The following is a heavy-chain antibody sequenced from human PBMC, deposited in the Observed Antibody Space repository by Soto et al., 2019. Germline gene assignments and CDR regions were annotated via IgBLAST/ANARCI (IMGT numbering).Heavy chain of an antibody. Sequence: GASVKVSCKASGYTFTGYYMHWVRQAPGQGLEWMGWINPNSGFTDYNPSLKGRVTISEDTSKNQFSLRLTSVTAADTAVYYCARDQNSSGYLDYWGQGILVTVSS. D-gene: IGHD3-22*01. CDR2: INPNSGFT. CDR3: ARDQNSSGYLDY. J-gene: IGHJ4*02. CDR1: GYTFTGYY. V-gene: IGHV1-2*02.